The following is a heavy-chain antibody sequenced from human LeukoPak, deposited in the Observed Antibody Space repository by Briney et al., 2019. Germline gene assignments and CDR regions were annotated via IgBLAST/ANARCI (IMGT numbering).Heavy chain of an antibody. CDR1: GYTFTGYF. Sequence: GASVKVSCKASGYTFTGYFIHWVRQAPGQGLDYMGWINPNNGGTKYARKFQGSVTMTRDTSINTAYVELSTLRSDDTAVYYCAMASTTGTTRTYFEHWGQGTLVTVSS. V-gene: IGHV1-2*02. CDR2: INPNNGGT. CDR3: AMASTTGTTRTYFEH. D-gene: IGHD1-1*01. J-gene: IGHJ4*02.